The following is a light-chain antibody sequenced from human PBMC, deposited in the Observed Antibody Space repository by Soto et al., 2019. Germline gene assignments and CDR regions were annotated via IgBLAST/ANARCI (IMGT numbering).Light chain of an antibody. CDR2: KAS. V-gene: IGKV1-5*03. CDR1: QTISSW. Sequence: DIQMTQSPSTLSGSVGDRVTITCRASQTISSWLAWYQQKPGKAPKLLIYKASTLKSGVPSRFIGSGSGTEFTLTISSLQPDDFATYYCQHYNSYSEAFGQGTKVEL. J-gene: IGKJ1*01. CDR3: QHYNSYSEA.